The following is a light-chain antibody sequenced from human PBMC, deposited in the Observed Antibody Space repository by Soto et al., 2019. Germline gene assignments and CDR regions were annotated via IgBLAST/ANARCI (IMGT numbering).Light chain of an antibody. Sequence: IVMTQSPAPLSVAPGERATLSCRASQSVSRNLAWYQQTRGQAPKLLMFDASTRATGIPDRFSGSGSGTDFTLSISSLQSEDAAMYYCQQYNNWPRTLGQGTKVDIK. V-gene: IGKV3-15*01. CDR3: QQYNNWPRT. CDR2: DAS. J-gene: IGKJ1*01. CDR1: QSVSRN.